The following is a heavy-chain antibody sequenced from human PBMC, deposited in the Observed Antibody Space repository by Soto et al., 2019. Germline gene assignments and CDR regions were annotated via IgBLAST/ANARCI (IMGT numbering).Heavy chain of an antibody. V-gene: IGHV1-18*01. CDR2: ISAYNGNT. J-gene: IGHJ6*02. Sequence: QVQLVQSGAEVKKPGASVKVSCKASGYTFTSYGISWVRQAPGQGLEWMGWISAYNGNTNYAQKLQGRVTMTTDTSTSTAYMERRSLRSDDTAVYYCARDQGGSGWYYYYYGMDVWGQGTTVTVSS. D-gene: IGHD6-19*01. CDR1: GYTFTSYG. CDR3: ARDQGGSGWYYYYYGMDV.